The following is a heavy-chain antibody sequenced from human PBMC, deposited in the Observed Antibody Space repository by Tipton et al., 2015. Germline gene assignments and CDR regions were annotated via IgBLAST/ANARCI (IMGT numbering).Heavy chain of an antibody. CDR3: ARLLVVGSYFFNY. CDR2: FSYTDGD. V-gene: IGHV4-38-2*02. CDR1: AYSISSYYY. J-gene: IGHJ4*02. D-gene: IGHD2/OR15-2a*01. Sequence: TLSLTCTVSAYSISSYYYWGCIRQPPGRRLEWVEHFSYTDGDHYNPALKSRVTPSVDTPKNQFSRPLNSVAAADTAVYYCARLLVVGSYFFNYRGQGTLVTGPS.